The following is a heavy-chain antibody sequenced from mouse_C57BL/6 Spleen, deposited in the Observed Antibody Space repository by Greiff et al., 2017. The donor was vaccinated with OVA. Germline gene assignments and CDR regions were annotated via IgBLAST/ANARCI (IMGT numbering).Heavy chain of an antibody. J-gene: IGHJ4*01. V-gene: IGHV1-72*01. D-gene: IGHD2-4*01. CDR2: IDPNSGGT. CDR3: ARGGFFDYEGFGDY. CDR1: GYTFTSYW. Sequence: QVHVKQPGAELVKPGASVKLSCKASGYTFTSYWMHWVKQRPGRGLEWIGRIDPNSGGTKYNEKFKSKATLTVDKPSSTAYMQLSSLTSEDSAVYYCARGGFFDYEGFGDYWGQGTSVTVSS.